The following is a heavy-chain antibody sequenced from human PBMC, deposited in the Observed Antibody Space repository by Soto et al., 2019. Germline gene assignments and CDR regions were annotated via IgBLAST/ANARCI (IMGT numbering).Heavy chain of an antibody. CDR1: GFSVSGNY. Sequence: EVQLVESGGGLIKPGGSLRISCAASGFSVSGNYMSWVRQAPGKGLEWVSVIYSGVTTYYADSVKGRFTISRDNSKNTKYLKMQSLRVEDTAVYYCVREEHRYFDRSGYPSRYFTLWGRGTLVTVSS. D-gene: IGHD3-22*01. V-gene: IGHV3-53*01. J-gene: IGHJ2*01. CDR2: IYSGVTT. CDR3: VREEHRYFDRSGYPSRYFTL.